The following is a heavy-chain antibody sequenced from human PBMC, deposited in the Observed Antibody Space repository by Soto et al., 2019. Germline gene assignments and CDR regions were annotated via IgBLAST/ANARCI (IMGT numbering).Heavy chain of an antibody. V-gene: IGHV1-46*01. CDR3: ARMAKYSSNHRHGQTTGDDY. J-gene: IGHJ4*02. D-gene: IGHD6-13*01. CDR1: GYTFTSYY. CDR2: INPSGGST. Sequence: ASVKVSCKSSGYTFTSYYMRWVRQAPVQGLXWTGIINPSGGSTSYAKKFKARLTMNRDTSTSTVYMELSSLRSDETALYYCARMAKYSSNHRHGQTTGDDYWGQGTLVTVSS.